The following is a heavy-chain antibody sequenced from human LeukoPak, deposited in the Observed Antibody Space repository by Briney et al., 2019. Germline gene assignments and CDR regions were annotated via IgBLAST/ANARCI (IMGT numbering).Heavy chain of an antibody. CDR1: GGSISSYY. CDR2: FYNSGNT. CDR3: ARLGSHYYDSSGYYYA. D-gene: IGHD3-22*01. Sequence: SETLSLTCSVSGGSISSYYWSWIRQPPGRGLEWIGCFYNSGNTTYNPSPKRRVTISVDTSKNQFSLKLSSVTAADTAVYYCARLGSHYYDSSGYYYAWGQGTLVTVSS. J-gene: IGHJ4*02. V-gene: IGHV4-59*08.